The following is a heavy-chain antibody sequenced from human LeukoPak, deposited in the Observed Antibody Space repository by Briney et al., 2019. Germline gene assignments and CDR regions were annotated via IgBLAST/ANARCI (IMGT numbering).Heavy chain of an antibody. CDR3: ARMDIARYMDV. Sequence: SETLSLTCAVYGGSFSGYYWSWIRQPPGKGLEWIGEINHSGSTNYNPFLKSRLTMSLDTSKNEFSLNLASVTAADSALYYCARMDIARYMDVWGKGTTVTVSS. CDR2: INHSGST. D-gene: IGHD5-12*01. CDR1: GGSFSGYY. V-gene: IGHV4-34*01. J-gene: IGHJ6*03.